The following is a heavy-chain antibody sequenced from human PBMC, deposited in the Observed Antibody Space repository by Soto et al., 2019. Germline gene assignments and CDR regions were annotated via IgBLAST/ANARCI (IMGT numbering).Heavy chain of an antibody. CDR3: AHRVLRTVFGLVTTTAIYFDF. J-gene: IGHJ4*02. CDR2: IYWDDDK. CDR1: GFSLTTSGVG. D-gene: IGHD3-3*01. V-gene: IGHV2-5*02. Sequence: QITLNESGPTQVKPRQTLTLTCTFSGFSLTTSGVGVGWIRQSPGKAQEWLALIYWDDDKRYSPSLKSRLTITKDTSKNRVVLTMADLDPADTATYSCAHRVLRTVFGLVTTTAIYFDFWGQGTPVAVSS.